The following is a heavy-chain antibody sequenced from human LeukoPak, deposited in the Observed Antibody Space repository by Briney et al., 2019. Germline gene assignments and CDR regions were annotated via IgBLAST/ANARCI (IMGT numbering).Heavy chain of an antibody. Sequence: ASVKVSCKASGYTFTGCYMHWVRQAPGQGLEWMGWINPNSGGTNYAQKFQGRVTMTRDMSTTTDYMELSSLRSEDTAVYYCARDNSVGDIAWWFDPWGQGTLVTVSS. J-gene: IGHJ5*02. CDR3: ARDNSVGDIAWWFDP. CDR1: GYTFTGCY. V-gene: IGHV1-2*02. D-gene: IGHD3-16*02. CDR2: INPNSGGT.